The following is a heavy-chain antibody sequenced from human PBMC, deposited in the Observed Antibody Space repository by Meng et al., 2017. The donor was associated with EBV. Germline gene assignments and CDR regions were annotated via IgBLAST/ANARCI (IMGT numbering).Heavy chain of an antibody. V-gene: IGHV1-18*01. CDR1: GYTFTSFG. Sequence: QVQLVQSGARVKKPWAPVKVSCKASGYTFTSFGISWVRQAPGQGLEWMGWISAYNGNTNYAQKLQGRVTMTTDTSTSTAYMELRSLRSDDTAVYYCARDGRLYDTPSPFDYWGQGTLVTVSS. J-gene: IGHJ4*02. D-gene: IGHD3-22*01. CDR2: ISAYNGNT. CDR3: ARDGRLYDTPSPFDY.